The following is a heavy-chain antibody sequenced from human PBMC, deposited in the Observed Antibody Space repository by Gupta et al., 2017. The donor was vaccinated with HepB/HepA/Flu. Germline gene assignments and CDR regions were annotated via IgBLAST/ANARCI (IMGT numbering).Heavy chain of an antibody. V-gene: IGHV4-59*11. CDR2: ISFNEIS. J-gene: IGHJ3*02. Sequence: QVQLQESGPGLVKPSETLSLTCTVSNASINTHSYNWIRQTPGKVLELLGSISFNEISDYTPSLKSRLSISKQMSKNHISLKLSSVTAADTAVDYCARALYISGWYLDAFDMWGQGTLVTVSS. D-gene: IGHD6-19*01. CDR3: ARALYISGWYLDAFDM. CDR1: NASINTHS.